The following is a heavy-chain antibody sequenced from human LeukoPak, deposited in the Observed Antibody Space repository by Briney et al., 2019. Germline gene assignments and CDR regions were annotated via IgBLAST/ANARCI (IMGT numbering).Heavy chain of an antibody. CDR2: MYYSGST. CDR1: GGSISSSSYY. J-gene: IGHJ5*02. CDR3: ARRPFHYYGSGSYPFRRNWFDP. D-gene: IGHD3-10*01. Sequence: PSETLSLTCTVSGGSISSSSYYWGWIRQPPGKGLEWIGSMYYSGSTYYNPSLKSRVTISVDTSKNQFSLKLSSVTAADTAVYYCARRPFHYYGSGSYPFRRNWFDPWGQGTLVTVSS. V-gene: IGHV4-39*07.